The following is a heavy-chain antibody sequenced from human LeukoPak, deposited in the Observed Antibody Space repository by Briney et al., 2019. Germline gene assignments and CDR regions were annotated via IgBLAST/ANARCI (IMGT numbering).Heavy chain of an antibody. J-gene: IGHJ4*02. CDR2: ISSSGSTI. D-gene: IGHD2/OR15-2a*01. Sequence: QPGGSLRLSCAASGFTFSSYEMNWVRQAPGKGLEWVSYISSSGSTIYYADSVKGRFTISRDNAKNSLYLQMNSLRAEDTAVYYCARGSMLRSSTFDYWGQGTLVTVSS. CDR1: GFTFSSYE. CDR3: ARGSMLRSSTFDY. V-gene: IGHV3-48*03.